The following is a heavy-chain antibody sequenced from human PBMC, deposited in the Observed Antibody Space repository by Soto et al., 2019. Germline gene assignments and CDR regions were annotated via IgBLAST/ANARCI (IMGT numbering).Heavy chain of an antibody. Sequence: SQTLSLTCAISGDSVSSNSAAWNWIRQSPSRGLEWLGRTYYRSKWYNDYAVSVKSRITINPDTSKSQFSLQLNSVTPEDTAVYYCAGARSTWGSTWYFDYWAQGTLVTVSS. CDR2: TYYRSKWYN. CDR1: GDSVSSNSAA. V-gene: IGHV6-1*01. CDR3: AGARSTWGSTWYFDY. D-gene: IGHD6-13*01. J-gene: IGHJ4*02.